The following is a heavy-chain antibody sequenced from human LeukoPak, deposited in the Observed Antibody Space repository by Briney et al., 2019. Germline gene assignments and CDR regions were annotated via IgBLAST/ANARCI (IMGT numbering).Heavy chain of an antibody. CDR3: AKDSRGYQDFFDY. CDR2: ISGSGGST. V-gene: IGHV3-23*01. J-gene: IGHJ4*02. CDR1: GFTFSSYG. Sequence: GGSLRLSCAASGFTFSSYGMSWVRQAPGKGLEWVSVISGSGGSTYYAASVKGRFTISRDNSRNTLYLQMNSLRAEDTAVYYCAKDSRGYQDFFDYWGQGTLVTVSS. D-gene: IGHD3-22*01.